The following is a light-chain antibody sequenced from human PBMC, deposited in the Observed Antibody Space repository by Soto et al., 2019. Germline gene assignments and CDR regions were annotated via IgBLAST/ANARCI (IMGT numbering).Light chain of an antibody. CDR1: QSISTW. Sequence: DIQMTQSPSTLSASVGDRVTITCRPSQSISTWLAWYQQKSGRAPKLLIYDVSNLESGVPSRFSGSGSGTEFSLTIRGLQPDDFATYYCQQYDSYRTFGQGTKVDIK. V-gene: IGKV1-5*01. J-gene: IGKJ1*01. CDR3: QQYDSYRT. CDR2: DVS.